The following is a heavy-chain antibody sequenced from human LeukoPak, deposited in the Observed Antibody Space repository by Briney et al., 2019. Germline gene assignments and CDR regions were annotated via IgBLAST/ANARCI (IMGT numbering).Heavy chain of an antibody. V-gene: IGHV1-2*02. CDR3: ARDQPSRSGPGRFDY. D-gene: IGHD3-10*01. CDR2: INPNSGGT. CDR1: GYTFTGYY. J-gene: IGHJ4*02. Sequence: ASVKVSCKASGYTFTGYYMHWVRQAPGQGLEWMGWINPNSGGTNYAQKFQGRVTMTRDTSISTAYMELSRLRSDDTAVYYCARDQPSRSGPGRFDYWGQGTLVTVSS.